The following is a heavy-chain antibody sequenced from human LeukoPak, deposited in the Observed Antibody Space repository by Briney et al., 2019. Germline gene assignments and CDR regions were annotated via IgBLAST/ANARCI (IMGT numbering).Heavy chain of an antibody. D-gene: IGHD6-13*01. J-gene: IGHJ4*02. CDR3: ARLLPGIAAAGTDY. V-gene: IGHV5-10-1*01. CDR1: GCSFTSYW. CDR2: IDPSDSYT. Sequence: GESLKIFCKGSGCSFTSYWISWVRQMPGKGLEWMGRIDPSDSYTNYSPSFQGHVTISADKSISTAYLQWSSLKASDTAMYYCARLLPGIAAAGTDYWGQGTLVTVSS.